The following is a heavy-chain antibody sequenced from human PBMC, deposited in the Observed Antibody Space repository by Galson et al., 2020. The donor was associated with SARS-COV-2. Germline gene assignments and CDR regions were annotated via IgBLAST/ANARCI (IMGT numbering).Heavy chain of an antibody. CDR3: TTFGYCLGGSCYDP. CDR1: GFTFSDAW. CDR2: IKSKSAGGII. D-gene: IGHD2-15*01. J-gene: IGHJ5*02. V-gene: IGHV3-15*01. Sequence: GGSLRLSCAASGFTFSDAWMSWIRQAPGKGLEWVARIKSKSAGGIIDYAAPVKGRFTISRDDSQNTLYLQMDSLKTEDTAIYYCTTFGYCLGGSCYDPWGQGTLVTVSS.